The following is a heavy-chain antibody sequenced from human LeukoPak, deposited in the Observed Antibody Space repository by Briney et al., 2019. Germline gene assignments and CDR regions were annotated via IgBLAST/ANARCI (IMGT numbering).Heavy chain of an antibody. Sequence: ASVKVSCKASGDTFTNYYMHWLRQGPGLGFEWMGWINPKSGGTSYPQKFQGRLTMTRDTSISTAYMELSRLGSDDTAVYYCVPSANYYYFDYWGQGTLVTVSS. J-gene: IGHJ4*02. CDR3: VPSANYYYFDY. CDR2: INPKSGGT. V-gene: IGHV1-2*02. D-gene: IGHD4/OR15-4a*01. CDR1: GDTFTNYY.